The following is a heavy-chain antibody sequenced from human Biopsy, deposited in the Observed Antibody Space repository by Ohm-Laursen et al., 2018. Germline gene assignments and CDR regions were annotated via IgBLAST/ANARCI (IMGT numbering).Heavy chain of an antibody. V-gene: IGHV4-4*07. D-gene: IGHD3-22*01. CDR2: IYPGGSI. CDR3: ASVVLGPTNDAFDL. Sequence: GTLSLTWNVSGGDINNYYWSWIRQPAGKGLEWIGRIYPGGSINYNPSLKSRVTMSVDTSKKQLSLGLRSVTAADTAMYYCASVVLGPTNDAFDLWGQGTMVVVSS. CDR1: GGDINNYY. J-gene: IGHJ3*01.